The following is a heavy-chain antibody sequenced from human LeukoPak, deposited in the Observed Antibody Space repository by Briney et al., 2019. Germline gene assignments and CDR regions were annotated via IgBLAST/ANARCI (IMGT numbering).Heavy chain of an antibody. CDR1: GGSISSSSYY. D-gene: IGHD3-16*01. J-gene: IGHJ4*02. CDR2: IYYSGST. CDR3: AGPAFTGY. Sequence: SETLSLTCTVSGGSISSSSYYWSWIRQPPGKGLEWIGYIYYSGSTNYNPSLKSRVTISVDTSKNQFSLKLSSVTAADTAVYYCAGPAFTGYWGQGTLVTVSS. V-gene: IGHV4-61*01.